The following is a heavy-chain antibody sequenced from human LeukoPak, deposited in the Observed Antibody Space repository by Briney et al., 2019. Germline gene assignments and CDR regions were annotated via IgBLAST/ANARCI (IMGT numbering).Heavy chain of an antibody. CDR2: IIPIFGTA. CDR3: ARALGYCSGGSCQSDYYYYGMDV. V-gene: IGHV1-69*13. J-gene: IGHJ6*02. CDR1: GGTFSSYA. Sequence: ASVKVSCKASGGTFSSYAISWVRQAPGQGLEWMGGIIPIFGTANYAQKFQGRVTITADESTSTAYMELSSLRSEDTAVYYCARALGYCSGGSCQSDYYYYGMDVWGQGTTATVSS. D-gene: IGHD2-15*01.